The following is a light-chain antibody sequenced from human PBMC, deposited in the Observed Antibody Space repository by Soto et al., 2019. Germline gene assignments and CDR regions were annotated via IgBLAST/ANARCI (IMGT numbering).Light chain of an antibody. Sequence: DTPMTQSPSSLSASVGDRVTITCRASQSISNYLNWYQQKPGKAPKLLIYAASSLQSGVPSRFSGSGSGTDFTLTISSLQPEDCATYYCQQSYSFPRAFGQGTRLEIK. CDR1: QSISNY. CDR2: AAS. V-gene: IGKV1-39*01. J-gene: IGKJ5*01. CDR3: QQSYSFPRA.